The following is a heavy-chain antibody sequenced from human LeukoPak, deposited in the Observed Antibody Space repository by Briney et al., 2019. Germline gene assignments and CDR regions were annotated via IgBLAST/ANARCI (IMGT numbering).Heavy chain of an antibody. CDR3: AKDHGYNYGYNSY. V-gene: IGHV3-23*01. J-gene: IGHJ4*02. CDR2: ISGSGGST. Sequence: GGSLRLSCAASGSTFSSYGMSWVRQAPGKGLEWVSGISGSGGSTYYADSVKGRFTISRDNSKNTLYLQMNSLRAEDTAVYYCAKDHGYNYGYNSYWGQGTLVNVSS. CDR1: GSTFSSYG. D-gene: IGHD5-18*01.